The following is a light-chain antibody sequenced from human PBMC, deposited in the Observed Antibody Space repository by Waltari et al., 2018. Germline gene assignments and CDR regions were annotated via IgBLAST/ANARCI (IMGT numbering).Light chain of an antibody. CDR1: QDIRTY. V-gene: IGKV1-8*01. J-gene: IGKJ1*01. CDR3: QQYYAFPRT. CDR2: AVS. Sequence: AIRVTQSPSSLSASTGDSVTITCRASQDIRTYLGWYQQMPGKAPKLLLYAVSTLQSGVPSRFSGSGSGTDFALHIQNLQSEDFATYFCQQYYAFPRTFGQGTRVEV.